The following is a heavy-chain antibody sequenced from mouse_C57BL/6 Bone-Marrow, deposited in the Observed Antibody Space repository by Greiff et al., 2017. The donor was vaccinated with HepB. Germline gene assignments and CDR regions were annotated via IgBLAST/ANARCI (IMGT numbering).Heavy chain of an antibody. CDR3: ARTVVEEYYAMDY. D-gene: IGHD1-1*01. Sequence: EVQLVESGPGLAKPSQTLSLTCSVTGYSITSDYWNWIRKFPGNKLEYMGYISYSGSTYYNPSHKSRISITRDTSKNQYYLQLNSVTTEDTATYDCARTVVEEYYAMDYWGQGTSVTVSS. J-gene: IGHJ4*01. V-gene: IGHV3-8*01. CDR2: ISYSGST. CDR1: GYSITSDY.